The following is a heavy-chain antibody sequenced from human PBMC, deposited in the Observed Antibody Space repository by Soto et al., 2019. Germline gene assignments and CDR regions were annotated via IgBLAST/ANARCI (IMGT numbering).Heavy chain of an antibody. V-gene: IGHV3-23*01. CDR3: AKNQERELPRVIDF. Sequence: AGGSLGLSCAASGFTFSYSAMGWVRQAPGKGLEWVSSISASGYSTYYADSVKGRFTISRDTSKNTLYLQTNSLRAEDTAMYYCAKNQERELPRVIDFWGQGTLVTVSS. CDR1: GFTFSYSA. D-gene: IGHD1-7*01. J-gene: IGHJ4*02. CDR2: ISASGYST.